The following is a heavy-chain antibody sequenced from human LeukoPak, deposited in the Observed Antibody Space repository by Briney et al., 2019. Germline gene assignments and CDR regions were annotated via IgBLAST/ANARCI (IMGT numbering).Heavy chain of an antibody. J-gene: IGHJ4*02. CDR2: IYPGNSDT. D-gene: IGHD6-13*01. Sequence: GESLKISCKGSGYSFTTYWIGWVRQMPGKGREWMGIIYPGNSDTRYSPSFQGQVTISADKSISTAYLQWSSLKASDTAMYYCARHPAVYSSPFDYWGQGTLVTVSS. CDR1: GYSFTTYW. CDR3: ARHPAVYSSPFDY. V-gene: IGHV5-51*01.